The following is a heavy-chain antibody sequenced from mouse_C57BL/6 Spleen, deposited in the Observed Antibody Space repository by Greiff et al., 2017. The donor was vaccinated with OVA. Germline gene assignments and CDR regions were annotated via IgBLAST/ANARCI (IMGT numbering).Heavy chain of an antibody. Sequence: VQLVQSGPELVKPGASVKISCKASGYAFTSYWMHWVKQRPGRGLEWIGRIYPGGGGTNYNGKFKGKATLTVDKSSSTAYMQLSSLTSEDAAVYFCARPDANCGFDYWGQGTTLTVSS. CDR3: ARPDANCGFDY. D-gene: IGHD4-1*02. V-gene: IGHV1-82*01. CDR2: IYPGGGGT. J-gene: IGHJ2*01. CDR1: GYAFTSYW.